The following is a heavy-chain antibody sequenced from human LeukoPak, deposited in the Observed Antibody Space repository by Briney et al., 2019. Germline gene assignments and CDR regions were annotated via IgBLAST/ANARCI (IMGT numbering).Heavy chain of an antibody. CDR3: TKDPNGDYIGAFDP. J-gene: IGHJ5*02. V-gene: IGHV3-23*01. D-gene: IGHD4-17*01. CDR2: ITGGHYAT. CDR1: GFSFSSFA. Sequence: GGSLRLSCAASGFSFSSFAMTWVRQAPGKGLEWVSSITGGHYATYNTDSVKGRFTISRDNAKNTLYLQMNSLRADDTAIYYCTKDPNGDYIGAFDPWGQGALVTVSS.